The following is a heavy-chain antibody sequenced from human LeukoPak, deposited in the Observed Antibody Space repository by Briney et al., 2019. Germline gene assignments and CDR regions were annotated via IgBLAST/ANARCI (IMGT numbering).Heavy chain of an antibody. D-gene: IGHD2-2*01. J-gene: IGHJ4*02. CDR2: ISGTGGSI. CDR3: VKDWGMGGQLLRIDY. V-gene: IGHV3-23*01. Sequence: GGSLRLSCAASGFTFSSYAMSWVRQAPGKGLEWVSRISGTGGSIYYADSVKGRFTISRDKSKNTLYLQMNSLRAEDTAVYYCVKDWGMGGQLLRIDYWGQGTLVTVSS. CDR1: GFTFSSYA.